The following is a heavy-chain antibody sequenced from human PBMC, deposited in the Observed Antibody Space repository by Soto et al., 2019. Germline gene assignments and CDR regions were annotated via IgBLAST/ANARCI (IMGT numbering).Heavy chain of an antibody. CDR1: GGTFSSYA. J-gene: IGHJ6*02. Sequence: GASVKVSCKASGGTFSSYAISWVRRAPGQGLEWMGGIIPIFGTANYAQKFQGRVTITADESTSTAYMELSSLRSEDTAVYYCAREGIAVAGSGDGMDVWGQGTTVTVSS. D-gene: IGHD6-19*01. V-gene: IGHV1-69*13. CDR3: AREGIAVAGSGDGMDV. CDR2: IIPIFGTA.